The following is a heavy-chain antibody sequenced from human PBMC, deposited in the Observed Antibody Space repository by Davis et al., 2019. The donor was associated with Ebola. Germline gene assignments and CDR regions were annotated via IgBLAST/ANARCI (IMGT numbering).Heavy chain of an antibody. CDR2: ISWNSGSI. J-gene: IGHJ4*02. CDR1: GFTFDDYA. Sequence: GGSLRLSCAASGFTFDDYAMHWVRQAPGKGLEWVSGISWNSGSIGYADSVKGRFTISRDSAKNSLYLQMNSLRAEDTAVYYCARGGWDYWGQGTLVTVSS. V-gene: IGHV3-9*01. CDR3: ARGGWDY.